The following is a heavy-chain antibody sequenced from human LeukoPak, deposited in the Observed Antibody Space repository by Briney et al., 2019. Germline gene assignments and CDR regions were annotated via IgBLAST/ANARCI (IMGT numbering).Heavy chain of an antibody. CDR1: GGTFSSYA. D-gene: IGHD3-22*01. V-gene: IGHV1-69*05. Sequence: SVKISCKASGGTFSSYAISWVRQAPGQGLEWMGGIIPIFGTANYAQKLQGRVTITTDESTSTAYMELSSLRSEDTAVYYCARGPPDIDSSGYYYYFDYWGQGTLVTVSS. CDR3: ARGPPDIDSSGYYYYFDY. J-gene: IGHJ4*02. CDR2: IIPIFGTA.